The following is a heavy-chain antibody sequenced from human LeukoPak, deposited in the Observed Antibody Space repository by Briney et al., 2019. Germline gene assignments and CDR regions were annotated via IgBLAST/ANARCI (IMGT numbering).Heavy chain of an antibody. CDR2: IYTSGST. D-gene: IGHD1-26*01. V-gene: IGHV4-4*07. J-gene: IGHJ4*02. CDR1: GGSFSGYY. CDR3: ARERVVGATPVDY. Sequence: NASETLSLTCAVYGGSFSGYYWSWIRQPAGKGLEWIGRIYTSGSTNYNPSLKSRVTISVDTSKNQFSLKLSSVTAADTAVYYCARERVVGATPVDYWGQGTLVTVSS.